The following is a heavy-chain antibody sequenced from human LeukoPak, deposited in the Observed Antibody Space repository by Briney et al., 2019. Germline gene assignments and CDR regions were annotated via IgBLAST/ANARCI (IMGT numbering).Heavy chain of an antibody. CDR1: GFTFTNNW. D-gene: IGHD4/OR15-4a*01. CDR2: IKQDGSEK. V-gene: IGHV3-7*01. Sequence: GGSLRLSCAASGFTFTNNWMSWVRQAPGKGLEWVANIKQDGSEKYYVDSVEGRFTISRDNAKNSLSLQMNSLRGEDTAVYFCARRRVLSVARALDYWGQGTLVTVSS. J-gene: IGHJ4*02. CDR3: ARRRVLSVARALDY.